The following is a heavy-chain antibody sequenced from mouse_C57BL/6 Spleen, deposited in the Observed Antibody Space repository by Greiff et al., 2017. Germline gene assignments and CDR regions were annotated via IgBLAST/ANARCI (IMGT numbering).Heavy chain of an antibody. J-gene: IGHJ2*01. CDR3: EREGATVVGEGCDY. D-gene: IGHD1-1*01. CDR2: INPSSGYT. V-gene: IGHV1-7*01. CDR1: GYTFTSYW. Sequence: VQLQQSGAELAKPGASVKLSCKASGYTFTSYWMHWVKQRPGQGLEWIGYINPSSGYTKYNQKFKDKATLTADKSTSTAYMQLSSLTYEDAAVYYCEREGATVVGEGCDYWGQGTTLTVSS.